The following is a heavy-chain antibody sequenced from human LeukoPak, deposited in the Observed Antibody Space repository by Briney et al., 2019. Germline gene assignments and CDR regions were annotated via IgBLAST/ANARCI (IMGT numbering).Heavy chain of an antibody. V-gene: IGHV4-34*01. J-gene: IGHJ4*02. CDR1: GGSFSGYY. Sequence: SETLSLTCAVYGGSFSGYYWSWIRQPPGKGLEWIGEINHSGSTNYNPSLKSRVTISVDTSKNQFSLKLSSVTAADTAVYYCARSGSSSVLTRLRYYFDYWGQGTLVTVSS. D-gene: IGHD6-6*01. CDR2: INHSGST. CDR3: ARSGSSSVLTRLRYYFDY.